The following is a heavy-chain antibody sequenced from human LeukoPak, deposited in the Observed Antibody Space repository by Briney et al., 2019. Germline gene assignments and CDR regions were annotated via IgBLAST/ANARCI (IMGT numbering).Heavy chain of an antibody. CDR1: GFTVSGNY. Sequence: PGGSLRLSCAASGFTVSGNYMTWVRQPPGKGLDWVSVIYKNNNTYHADSVRGRFTISRDNSRNTVYLQMNSLRAEDTAVYYCARGWSGYDYWGQGTLVTVSS. J-gene: IGHJ4*02. CDR3: ARGWSGYDY. D-gene: IGHD3-10*01. CDR2: IYKNNNT. V-gene: IGHV3-53*01.